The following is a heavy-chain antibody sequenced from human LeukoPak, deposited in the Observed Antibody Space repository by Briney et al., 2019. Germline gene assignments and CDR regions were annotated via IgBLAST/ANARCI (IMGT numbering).Heavy chain of an antibody. Sequence: GGSLRLSCAASGFTFSSYWMSWVRQAPGKGLEWVANIKQDGSEKYYVDSVKGRFTISRDNAKNSLYLQMNSLRAEDTAVYYCAREVEGYCSSTSCYDGANFDYWGQGTLVTVSS. D-gene: IGHD2-2*01. J-gene: IGHJ4*02. CDR2: IKQDGSEK. CDR1: GFTFSSYW. CDR3: AREVEGYCSSTSCYDGANFDY. V-gene: IGHV3-7*01.